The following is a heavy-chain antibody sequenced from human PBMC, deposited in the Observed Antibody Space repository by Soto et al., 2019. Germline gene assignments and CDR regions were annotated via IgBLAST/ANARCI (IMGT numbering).Heavy chain of an antibody. Sequence: QDKLVHSGTEVKNPGASIKVSCKSSGYSFATSGMTWDRQDPGQGLEWMRWISVYNGNTKYDQNLQDRVTMTTDTSTNTADLEVRNLRSDDTAVYYCARAGQYYDASGYADWAQGTLVTVSS. CDR1: GYSFATSG. CDR2: ISVYNGNT. J-gene: IGHJ4*02. D-gene: IGHD3-22*01. V-gene: IGHV1-18*01. CDR3: ARAGQYYDASGYAD.